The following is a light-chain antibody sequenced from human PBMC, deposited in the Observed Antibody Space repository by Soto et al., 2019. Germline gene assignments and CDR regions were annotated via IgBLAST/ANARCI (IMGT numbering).Light chain of an antibody. CDR2: GAF. V-gene: IGKV3-15*01. Sequence: EIVLTQSPATLSLSPGERATLSCRASQSVSRNLAWYKQKPGQAPSLLSYGAFTRATGIPARFSGTGSGTEFTLTISSLQSEDFALYYCQQYNDWPLTFGQGTKVDIK. CDR1: QSVSRN. J-gene: IGKJ1*01. CDR3: QQYNDWPLT.